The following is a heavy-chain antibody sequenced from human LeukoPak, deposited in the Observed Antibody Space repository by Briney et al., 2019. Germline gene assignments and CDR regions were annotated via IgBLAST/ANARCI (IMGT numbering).Heavy chain of an antibody. CDR1: GFTFSSYA. J-gene: IGHJ4*02. Sequence: GGSLRLSCAASGFTFSSYAMSWVRQAPGKGLEWVSAISGSGGSTYYADSVKGRFTISRDNSKNTLYLQMNSLRAEDTAVYYCAKGLHCSSTSCYLYYFDYWGQRTLVTLSS. CDR3: AKGLHCSSTSCYLYYFDY. CDR2: ISGSGGST. D-gene: IGHD2-2*01. V-gene: IGHV3-23*01.